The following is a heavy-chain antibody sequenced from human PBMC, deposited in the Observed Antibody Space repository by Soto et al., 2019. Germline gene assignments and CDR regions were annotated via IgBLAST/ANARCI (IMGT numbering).Heavy chain of an antibody. CDR2: ISGGGDTT. CDR3: AKGRGGSGSLTPRVDF. J-gene: IGHJ4*02. V-gene: IGHV3-23*01. CDR1: GFTFNNYA. D-gene: IGHD3-10*01. Sequence: EVQLLESGGGLVQPGGSLRLSCAASGFTFNNYAMTWVRQAPGKGLEWVSAISGGGDTTSYADSVKGRFTVSRDSSKNTLYLQRSSLRAEDTALYYCAKGRGGSGSLTPRVDFWGQGTLVTVSS.